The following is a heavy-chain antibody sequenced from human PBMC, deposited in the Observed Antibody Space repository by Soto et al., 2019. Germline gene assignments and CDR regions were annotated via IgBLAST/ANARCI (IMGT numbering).Heavy chain of an antibody. Sequence: GASVKVSCKVSGYTLTELSMHCVRQAPGKGFEWMGGFDPEDGETIYAQKFQGRVTMTEDTSTDTAYMELSSLRSEDTAVYYCATGKYYYDSSGFHPIDYWGQGTLVTVSS. CDR3: ATGKYYYDSSGFHPIDY. V-gene: IGHV1-24*01. D-gene: IGHD3-22*01. CDR2: FDPEDGET. CDR1: GYTLTELS. J-gene: IGHJ4*02.